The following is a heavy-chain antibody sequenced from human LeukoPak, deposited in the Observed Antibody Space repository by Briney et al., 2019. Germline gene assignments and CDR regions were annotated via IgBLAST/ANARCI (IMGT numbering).Heavy chain of an antibody. CDR1: GFTFSSYE. V-gene: IGHV3-48*03. CDR3: ARGHSYAEFDY. J-gene: IGHJ4*02. Sequence: QPGGSLRLSCAAFGFTFSSYEMNWVRQAPGKGLEWVSYISSSGRTIYYADSVKGRFTISRDNAKNSLDLQMDSLRADDTAVYYCARGHSYAEFDYWGRGILVTVSS. D-gene: IGHD5-18*01. CDR2: ISSSGRTI.